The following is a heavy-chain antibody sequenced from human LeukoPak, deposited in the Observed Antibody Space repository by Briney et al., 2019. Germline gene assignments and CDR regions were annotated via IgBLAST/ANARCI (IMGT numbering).Heavy chain of an antibody. Sequence: SWVRXXPGQGLEWMGWISAYNGNTNYAQKLQGRVTMTTDTSTSTAYMELRSLRSDDTAVYYCARDEGGSYDYWGQGTLVTVSS. CDR3: ARDEGGSYDY. V-gene: IGHV1-18*01. D-gene: IGHD1-26*01. CDR2: ISAYNGNT. J-gene: IGHJ4*02.